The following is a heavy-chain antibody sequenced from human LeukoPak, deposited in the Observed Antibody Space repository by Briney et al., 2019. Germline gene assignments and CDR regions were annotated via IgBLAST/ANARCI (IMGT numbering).Heavy chain of an antibody. Sequence: KSSGTLSLTCAVSGGSISSSNWWSWVRQPPGKGLEWIGEIYHSGSTNYNPSLKSRVTISVDKSKNQFSLKLSSVTAADTAVYYCARGFSSYFDWFEAFDIWGQGTMVTVSS. CDR3: ARGFSSYFDWFEAFDI. J-gene: IGHJ3*02. CDR1: GGSISSSNW. CDR2: IYHSGST. V-gene: IGHV4-4*02. D-gene: IGHD3-9*01.